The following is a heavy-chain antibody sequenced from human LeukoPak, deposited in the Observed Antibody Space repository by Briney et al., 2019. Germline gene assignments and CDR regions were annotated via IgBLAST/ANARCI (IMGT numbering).Heavy chain of an antibody. J-gene: IGHJ4*02. V-gene: IGHV4-39*01. CDR2: IYYRGST. Sequence: SETLSLTCTVSGGSISSSSYYWGWIRQPPGKGLEWIGSIYYRGSTYYNPSLKSRVTISVDTSKNQFSLKLSSVTAADTAVYYCARKGPRGLDYWGQGTLVTVSS. CDR1: GGSISSSSYY. CDR3: ARKGPRGLDY.